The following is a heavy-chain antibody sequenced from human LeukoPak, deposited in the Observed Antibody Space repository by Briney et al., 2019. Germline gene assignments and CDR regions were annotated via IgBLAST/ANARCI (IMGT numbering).Heavy chain of an antibody. Sequence: GGSLRLSCAASGFTFSSYSMNWVRQAPGKGLEWVSSISSSSSYIYYADSVKGRFTISRDNAKNSLYLQMNSLRAEDTAVYYCARVDPGGTPPGWWDFDYWGQGTLVTVSS. J-gene: IGHJ4*02. V-gene: IGHV3-21*01. CDR2: ISSSSSYI. D-gene: IGHD2-15*01. CDR3: ARVDPGGTPPGWWDFDY. CDR1: GFTFSSYS.